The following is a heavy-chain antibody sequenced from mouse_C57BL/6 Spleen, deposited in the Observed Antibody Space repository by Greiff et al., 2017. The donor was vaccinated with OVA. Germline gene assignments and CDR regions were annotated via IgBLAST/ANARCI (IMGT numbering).Heavy chain of an antibody. D-gene: IGHD3-2*02. CDR3: ATTAQATWFAY. CDR1: GFSFTSYG. J-gene: IGHJ3*01. V-gene: IGHV2-3*01. CDR2: IWGDGST. Sequence: VQLQQSGPGLVAPSQRLSITCTVSGFSFTSYGVSWVRQPPGKGLEWLGVIWGDGSTNYHSALISRLSISKDNSKSQVFLKLNSLQTDDTATYYCATTAQATWFAYWGQGTLVTVSA.